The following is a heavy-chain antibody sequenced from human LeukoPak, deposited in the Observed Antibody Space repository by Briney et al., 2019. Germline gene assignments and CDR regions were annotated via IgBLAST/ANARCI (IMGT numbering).Heavy chain of an antibody. CDR3: ARTYYDSSGSDPSFDY. D-gene: IGHD3-22*01. CDR2: ISSSSSST. CDR1: GFTFSSYH. V-gene: IGHV3-48*01. J-gene: IGHJ4*02. Sequence: GGSLRLSCAASGFTFSSYHMNWVRQDPGKGLEWVSHISSSSSSTYYADSVKGRFTISRDNAKNSLYLQMNSLRAEDTAVYYCARTYYDSSGSDPSFDYWGQGTLVTVSS.